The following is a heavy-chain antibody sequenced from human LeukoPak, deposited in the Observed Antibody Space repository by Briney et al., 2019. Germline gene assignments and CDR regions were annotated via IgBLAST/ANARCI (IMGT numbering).Heavy chain of an antibody. CDR3: AKDGVGEPVTFDY. Sequence: GGSLRLSCAASGFTFSSYGMHWVRQAPGKGLEWVAFIRYDGSNKYYADSVKGRFTISRDNSKNTLYLQMNSLRAEDTAVYYCAKDGVGEPVTFDYWGQGTLVTVSS. D-gene: IGHD3-10*01. V-gene: IGHV3-30*02. CDR1: GFTFSSYG. CDR2: IRYDGSNK. J-gene: IGHJ4*02.